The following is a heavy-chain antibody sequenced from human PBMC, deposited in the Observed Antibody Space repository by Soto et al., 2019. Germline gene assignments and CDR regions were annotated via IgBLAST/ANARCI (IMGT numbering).Heavy chain of an antibody. CDR3: ASKPAAGNYSYSGMDG. D-gene: IGHD6-13*01. CDR2: IYPGDSDT. V-gene: IGHV5-51*01. CDR1: GYRFTRYW. J-gene: IGHJ6*02. Sequence: GDSLKISCNGSGYRFTRYWIGWVRQMPGKGLEWMGIIYPGDSDTRYSPSFQGQVTISADKSISTAYLQWSSLKASDTAMYYCASKPAAGNYSYSGMDGWGHGTKVNLS.